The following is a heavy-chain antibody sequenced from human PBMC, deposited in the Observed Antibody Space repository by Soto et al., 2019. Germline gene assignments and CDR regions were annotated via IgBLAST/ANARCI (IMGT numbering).Heavy chain of an antibody. Sequence: KTSETLSLTCTVSGGSISSYYWSWIRQPPGKGLEWIGYIYYSGSTNYNPSLKSRVTISVDTSKNQFSLKLSSVTAADTAVYYCAREVVQLEQNWFDPWGQGTLVTVSS. D-gene: IGHD1-1*01. V-gene: IGHV4-59*01. CDR3: AREVVQLEQNWFDP. CDR2: IYYSGST. J-gene: IGHJ5*02. CDR1: GGSISSYY.